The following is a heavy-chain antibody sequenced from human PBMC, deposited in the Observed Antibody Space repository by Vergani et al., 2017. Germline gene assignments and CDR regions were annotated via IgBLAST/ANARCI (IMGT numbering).Heavy chain of an antibody. Sequence: QVQLQESGPGLVKPSETLSLTCTVSGGSISSYYWSWIRQPPGKGLEWIGYIYYSGSTNYNPSLKSRVTISVDTSKNQFSLQLNSVTPEDTAVYYCARAKGWDDAFDYWGQGTLVTVSS. CDR3: ARAKGWDDAFDY. V-gene: IGHV4-59*12. J-gene: IGHJ4*02. CDR1: GGSISSYY. CDR2: IYYSGST. D-gene: IGHD1-26*01.